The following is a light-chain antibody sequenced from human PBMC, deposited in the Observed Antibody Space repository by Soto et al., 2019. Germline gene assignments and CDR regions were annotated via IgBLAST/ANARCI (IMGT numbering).Light chain of an antibody. V-gene: IGKV3-15*01. CDR3: QQYNNWPPHT. CDR1: QSVSSN. J-gene: IGKJ2*01. CDR2: GAS. Sequence: EIVMTQSPATLSVSPGERATLSCRASQSVSSNLAWYQQKPGQAPRLLIYGASTRATGIPARFSGSGSGTEFTLIISSLQSKDFAVYYCQQYNNWPPHTFGQGTKLEIK.